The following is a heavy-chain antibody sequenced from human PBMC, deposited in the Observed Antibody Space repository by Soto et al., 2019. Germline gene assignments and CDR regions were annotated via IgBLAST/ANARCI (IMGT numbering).Heavy chain of an antibody. CDR2: ISFDGTKK. CDR3: AKDFAVMTGKDFYYAMDV. J-gene: IGHJ6*02. D-gene: IGHD2-21*02. Sequence: VQLVESGGGVVQPGTSLRLSCAASEFTFSNYGIHWVRQAPGKGLEWVAVISFDGTKKYYAGSVKGRFASSRDNSKNTVYLEMNSLRVEDTAVYYCAKDFAVMTGKDFYYAMDVWGQGTMVTVSS. V-gene: IGHV3-30*18. CDR1: EFTFSNYG.